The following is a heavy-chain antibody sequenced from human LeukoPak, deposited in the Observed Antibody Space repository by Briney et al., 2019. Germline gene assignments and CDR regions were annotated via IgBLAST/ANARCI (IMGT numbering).Heavy chain of an antibody. D-gene: IGHD1-1*01. CDR1: GFTFSSYT. V-gene: IGHV3-21*01. CDR2: ISSSSSYI. CDR3: ARDKRPANFDY. J-gene: IGHJ4*02. Sequence: GGSLRLSCAASGFTFSSYTMNWVRQAPGKGLEWVSSISSSSSYIYYADSVKGRFTISRDNAKSSVYLQMNTLTEEDTAIYYCARDKRPANFDYWGQGILVTVSS.